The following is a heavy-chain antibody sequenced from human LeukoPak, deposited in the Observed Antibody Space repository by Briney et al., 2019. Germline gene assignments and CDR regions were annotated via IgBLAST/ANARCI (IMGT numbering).Heavy chain of an antibody. Sequence: PGGSLRLSCVASGSTFSSYEMTWVRQAPGRGLEWVSYISSSGGLMNYAASVKGRFTISRDNAENSLYLQMNSLRVEDTAFYYCAGGNGHWGQGTLVTVSS. J-gene: IGHJ4*02. CDR1: GSTFSSYE. CDR2: ISSSGGLM. CDR3: AGGNGH. V-gene: IGHV3-48*03. D-gene: IGHD4-23*01.